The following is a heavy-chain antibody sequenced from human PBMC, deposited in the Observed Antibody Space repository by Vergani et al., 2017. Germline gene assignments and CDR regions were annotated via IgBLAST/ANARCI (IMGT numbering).Heavy chain of an antibody. Sequence: QVQLVESGGGVVQPGRSLRLSCAASGFTFSSYAMHWVRQAPGKELEWVAVISYDGSNKYYADSVKGRFTISRDNSKNTLYLQMNSLRAEDTAVYYCAGIAARPYWGQGTLVTVSS. CDR3: AGIAARPY. CDR1: GFTFSSYA. CDR2: ISYDGSNK. D-gene: IGHD6-6*01. J-gene: IGHJ4*02. V-gene: IGHV3-30-3*01.